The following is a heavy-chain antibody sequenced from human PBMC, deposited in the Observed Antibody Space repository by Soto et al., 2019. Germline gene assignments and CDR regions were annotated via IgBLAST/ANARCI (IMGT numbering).Heavy chain of an antibody. D-gene: IGHD3-9*01. CDR1: GFTFSSYA. CDR2: ISGSGGST. J-gene: IGHJ6*02. CDR3: ARARHFDWLLPPLYYGMDV. Sequence: GSLRLSCAASGFTFSSYAMSWVRQAPGKGLEWVSAISGSGGSTYYADSVKGRFTISRDNSTNTLYLQMNSLRAEDTAVYYCARARHFDWLLPPLYYGMDVWGQGTTVTVSS. V-gene: IGHV3-23*01.